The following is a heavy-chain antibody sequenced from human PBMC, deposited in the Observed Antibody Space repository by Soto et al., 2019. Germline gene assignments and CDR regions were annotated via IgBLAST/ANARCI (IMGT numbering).Heavy chain of an antibody. CDR3: ARSPYSSGYYYAIEY. J-gene: IGHJ4*02. CDR2: ISAYNGNT. Sequence: ASVKVSCKASGYTFTSYGISWVRQAPGQGLEWMGWISAYNGNTNYAQKLQGRVTMTRDTSTSTVYMDLSSLRSEDTAVYYCARSPYSSGYYYAIEYWGQGTQVTVSS. CDR1: GYTFTSYG. D-gene: IGHD3-22*01. V-gene: IGHV1-18*01.